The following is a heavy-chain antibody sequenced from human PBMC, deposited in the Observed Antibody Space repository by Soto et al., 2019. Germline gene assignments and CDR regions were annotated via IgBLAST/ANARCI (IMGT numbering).Heavy chain of an antibody. CDR2: IYPGDSDT. J-gene: IGHJ3*02. V-gene: IGHV5-51*01. CDR1: GYRFTNYW. CDR3: ATTDVVSTIDDGRDAFDI. D-gene: IGHD5-12*01. Sequence: GESLKISCKGSGYRFTNYWIGWVRQMPGKGLEWMGVIYPGDSDTRYSPSFQGQVTISADKSISTAYLQWSSLKASDTALYYCATTDVVSTIDDGRDAFDIWGQGIMVTVSS.